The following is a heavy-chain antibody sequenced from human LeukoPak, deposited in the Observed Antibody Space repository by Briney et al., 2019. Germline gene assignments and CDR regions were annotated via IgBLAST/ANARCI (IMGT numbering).Heavy chain of an antibody. CDR3: ARGTEYGYFGSYYANFPY. Sequence: ASVKVSCKASGYTFTGYYMNWVRQAPGQGLEWMGWINPNSGDTNYAQKFQGRVTMARDTSISTAYMELSRLKSDDTAVYYCARGTEYGYFGSYYANFPYWGQGTLVTVSS. CDR2: INPNSGDT. V-gene: IGHV1-2*02. D-gene: IGHD1-26*01. J-gene: IGHJ4*02. CDR1: GYTFTGYY.